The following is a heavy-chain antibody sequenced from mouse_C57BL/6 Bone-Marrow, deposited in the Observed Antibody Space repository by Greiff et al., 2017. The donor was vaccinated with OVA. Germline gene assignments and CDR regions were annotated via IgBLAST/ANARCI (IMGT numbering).Heavy chain of an antibody. CDR3: TSYYGRY. D-gene: IGHD1-2*01. Sequence: EVQLQQSGAELVRPGASVKLSCTASGFNIKDDYMHWVKQRPEQGLEWIGWIDPENGDTEYASKFQGKATITADTSSNTAYLQLSSLTSEDTAVYYCTSYYGRYWGQGTTLTVSS. CDR1: GFNIKDDY. V-gene: IGHV14-4*01. CDR2: IDPENGDT. J-gene: IGHJ2*01.